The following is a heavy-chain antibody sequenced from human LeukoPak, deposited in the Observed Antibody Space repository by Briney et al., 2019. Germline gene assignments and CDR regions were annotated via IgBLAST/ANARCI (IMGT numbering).Heavy chain of an antibody. CDR3: AKDREGTMADYFDY. CDR2: ISGSGGST. D-gene: IGHD1-7*01. J-gene: IGHJ4*02. Sequence: GGSLRLSCAASGFTFSSYAMSWVRQAPGEGLEWVSSISGSGGSTYYADSVKGRFTISRDNSKNTMYLQMNSLRGEDTAVYYCAKDREGTMADYFDYWGQGTLVTVSS. CDR1: GFTFSSYA. V-gene: IGHV3-23*01.